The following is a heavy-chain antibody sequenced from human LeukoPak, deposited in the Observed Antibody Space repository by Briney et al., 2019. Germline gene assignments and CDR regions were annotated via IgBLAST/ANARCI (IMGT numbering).Heavy chain of an antibody. Sequence: PSETLPLTCAVYGGSFSGYYWSWIRQPPGKGLEWIGEINHSGSTNYNPSLKSRVTISVDTSKNQFSLKLSSVTAADTAVYYCARGPRYCTNGVCYLSYWGQGTLVTVSS. D-gene: IGHD2-8*01. CDR1: GGSFSGYY. CDR3: ARGPRYCTNGVCYLSY. V-gene: IGHV4-34*01. J-gene: IGHJ4*02. CDR2: INHSGST.